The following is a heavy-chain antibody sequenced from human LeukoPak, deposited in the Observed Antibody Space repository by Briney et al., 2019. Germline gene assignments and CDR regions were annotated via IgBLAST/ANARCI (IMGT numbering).Heavy chain of an antibody. J-gene: IGHJ6*03. CDR2: IRSKAYGGTT. D-gene: IGHD4-17*01. V-gene: IGHV3-49*03. CDR1: GFTFGDYA. CDR3: TRRGTVTGYCYYYMDV. Sequence: GGSLRLSCTASGFTFGDYAMSWFRQAPGKGLEWVGFIRSKAYGGTTEYAASVKGRFTISRDDSKSIAYLQMNSLKTEDTAVYYCTRRGTVTGYCYYYMDVWGKGTTVTVSS.